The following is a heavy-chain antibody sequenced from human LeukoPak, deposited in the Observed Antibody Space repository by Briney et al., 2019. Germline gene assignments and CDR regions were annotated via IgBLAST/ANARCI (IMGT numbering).Heavy chain of an antibody. CDR3: ARDIVVVPAATEDYYYYGMDV. V-gene: IGHV1-46*01. CDR2: INPSGGST. J-gene: IGHJ6*04. D-gene: IGHD2-2*01. Sequence: ASVKVSCKASGYTFTSYYMHCVRQAPGQGLEWMGIINPSGGSTSYAQKFQGRVTMTRDTSTSTVYMELSSLRSEDTAVYYCARDIVVVPAATEDYYYYGMDVWGKGTTVTVSS. CDR1: GYTFTSYY.